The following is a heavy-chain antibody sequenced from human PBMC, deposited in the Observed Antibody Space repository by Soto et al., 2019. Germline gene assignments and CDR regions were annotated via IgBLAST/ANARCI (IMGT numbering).Heavy chain of an antibody. CDR1: GYTFTSYA. Sequence: QVQLVQSGAEVKKPGASVKVSCKASGYTFTSYAMHWVRQAPGQRLEWMGWINAGNGNTKYSQKFQGRVTITRDTSASTAYMELRSLRSEDTAVYYCARGGIVVVPAAIHDWFDPWGQGTMVTVSS. CDR3: ARGGIVVVPAAIHDWFDP. J-gene: IGHJ5*02. V-gene: IGHV1-3*01. D-gene: IGHD2-2*02. CDR2: INAGNGNT.